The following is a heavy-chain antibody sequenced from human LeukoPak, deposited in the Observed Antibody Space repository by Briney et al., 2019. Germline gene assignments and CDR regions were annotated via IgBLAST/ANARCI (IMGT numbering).Heavy chain of an antibody. CDR1: GFTFSSYW. V-gene: IGHV3-21*01. J-gene: IGHJ4*02. D-gene: IGHD3-10*01. Sequence: GGSLRLSCAASGFTFSSYWMSWVRQAPGKGLEWVSSISSSSSYIYYADSVKGRFTISRDNAKNSLYLQMNSLRAEDTAVYYCARDYYYYGSGSSYSFDYWGQGTLVTVSS. CDR2: ISSSSSYI. CDR3: ARDYYYYGSGSSYSFDY.